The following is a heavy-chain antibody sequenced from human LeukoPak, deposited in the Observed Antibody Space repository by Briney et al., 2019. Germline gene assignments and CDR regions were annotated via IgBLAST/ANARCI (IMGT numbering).Heavy chain of an antibody. J-gene: IGHJ4*02. CDR3: ARASPGQLVDY. Sequence: SETLSFTCTVSGGSISSYYWSWIRQPPGKGLEWIGYIYYSGSTNYNPSLKSRVTISVDTSKNQFSLKLSSVTAADTAVYYCARASPGQLVDYWGQGTLVTVSS. V-gene: IGHV4-59*01. CDR2: IYYSGST. D-gene: IGHD6-6*01. CDR1: GGSISSYY.